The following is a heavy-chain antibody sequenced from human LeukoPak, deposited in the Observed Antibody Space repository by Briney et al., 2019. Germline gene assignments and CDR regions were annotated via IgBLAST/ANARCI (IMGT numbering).Heavy chain of an antibody. J-gene: IGHJ6*02. V-gene: IGHV3-7*03. CDR1: GFALSSHW. Sequence: PGGSLGLSCAASGFALSSHWMTWVRQVPGGGPEWVANVNRDGSETYYLDSVKGRFTISKDNAKNSLYLQMNSLRAEDTALYHCARNNGMDVWGQGTTVIVS. CDR3: ARNNGMDV. CDR2: VNRDGSET.